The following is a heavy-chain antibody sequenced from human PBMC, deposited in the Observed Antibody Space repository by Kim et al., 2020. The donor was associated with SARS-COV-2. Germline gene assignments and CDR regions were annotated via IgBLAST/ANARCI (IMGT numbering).Heavy chain of an antibody. J-gene: IGHJ6*02. D-gene: IGHD2-15*01. CDR3: ARGPYCSGGSCYSAYYYYGMDG. CDR1: GGSFSGYY. V-gene: IGHV4-34*01. CDR2: INHSGST. Sequence: SETLSLTCAVYGGSFSGYYWSWIRQPPGKGLEWIGEINHSGSTNYNPSLKSRVTISVDTSKNQFSLKLSSVTAADTAVYYCARGPYCSGGSCYSAYYYYGMDGWGQGTTVTVSS.